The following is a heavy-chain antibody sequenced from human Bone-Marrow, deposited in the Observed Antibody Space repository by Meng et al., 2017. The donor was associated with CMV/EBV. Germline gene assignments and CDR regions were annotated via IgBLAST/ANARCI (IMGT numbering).Heavy chain of an antibody. CDR3: ASSPIVGATPYYFDY. D-gene: IGHD1-26*01. CDR2: IIPIFGTA. J-gene: IGHJ4*02. CDR1: GGTFSSYA. V-gene: IGHV1-69*12. Sequence: ALLVPSGAEVKKPESSVKVSCKAAGGTFSSYAISWVRQSPGQGLEWMGGIIPIFGTANYAQKFQGRVTITADESTSTAYMELSSLRSEDTAVYYCASSPIVGATPYYFDYWGQGTLVTVSS.